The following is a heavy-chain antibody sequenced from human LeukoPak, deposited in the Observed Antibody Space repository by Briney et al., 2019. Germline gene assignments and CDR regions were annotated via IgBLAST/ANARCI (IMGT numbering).Heavy chain of an antibody. CDR1: GGTFSSYA. D-gene: IGHD3-9*01. V-gene: IGHV1-69*01. CDR2: IIPIFGTA. J-gene: IGHJ3*02. Sequence: GSSVKVSCKASGGTFSSYAISWVRQAPGQGLEWMGGIIPIFGTANYAQKFQGRVTITADESTSTAYMELSRLRSADTALYYCARGSDNAFDIWGQGTMVTVSS. CDR3: ARGSDNAFDI.